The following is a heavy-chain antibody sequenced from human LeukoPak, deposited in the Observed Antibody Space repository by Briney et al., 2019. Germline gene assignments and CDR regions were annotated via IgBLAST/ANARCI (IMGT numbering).Heavy chain of an antibody. CDR3: ARGPGGDYYYYYMDV. V-gene: IGHV1-18*01. Sequence: ASVKVSCKASGYTFTSYGINWVRQAPGQGLEWMGWISAYNSNTHYAQKFQGRVTMTRDTSISTAYMELSRLRSDDTAVYYCARGPGGDYYYYYMDVWGKGTTVTVSS. CDR2: ISAYNSNT. J-gene: IGHJ6*03. D-gene: IGHD3-10*01. CDR1: GYTFTSYG.